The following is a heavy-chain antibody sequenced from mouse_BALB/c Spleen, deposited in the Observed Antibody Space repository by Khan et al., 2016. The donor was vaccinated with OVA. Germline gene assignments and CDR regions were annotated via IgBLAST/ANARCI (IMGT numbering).Heavy chain of an antibody. CDR2: IYPGTDNT. Sequence: QVQLQQPGAELVRPGASVKLSCKTSGYIFTNYWIHWVKQRSGQGLEWIARIYPGTDNTYYSEKLKDKATLTADKSSSTSYMQRSSLKSEDSAVYFCAREESLYYFEYWGQGTTLTVSS. CDR3: AREESLYYFEY. V-gene: IGHV1-76*01. J-gene: IGHJ2*01. D-gene: IGHD6-2*01. CDR1: GYIFTNYW.